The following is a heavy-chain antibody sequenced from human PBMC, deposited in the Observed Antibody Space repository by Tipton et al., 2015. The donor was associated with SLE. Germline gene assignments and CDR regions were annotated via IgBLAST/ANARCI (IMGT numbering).Heavy chain of an antibody. V-gene: IGHV4-59*01. Sequence: TLSLTCTVSGVSISSYYWSWIRQPPGKGLEWVGYIYYSGSTNYNPSLKSRVTISVDTSKNQFSLKLSSVTAADTAVYYCARGSYGTDAFDIWGQGTMVTVSS. CDR3: ARGSYGTDAFDI. CDR1: GVSISSYY. CDR2: IYYSGST. D-gene: IGHD3-10*01. J-gene: IGHJ3*02.